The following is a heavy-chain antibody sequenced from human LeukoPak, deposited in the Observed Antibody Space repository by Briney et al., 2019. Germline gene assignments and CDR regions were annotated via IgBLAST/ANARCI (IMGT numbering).Heavy chain of an antibody. CDR2: IYYSETT. CDR1: VDSISSSLYY. D-gene: IGHD3-22*01. J-gene: IGHJ4*02. CDR3: ARQGDSRGYPTLDY. Sequence: PSETLSLTCTVSVDSISSSLYYCGWTRQPPGSGLEFIGTIYYSETTSYNPPLKGRVPIPVDTSKNHFASNLSSVTAADRPVYHCARQGDSRGYPTLDYWGQGTLVTVSS. V-gene: IGHV4-39*01.